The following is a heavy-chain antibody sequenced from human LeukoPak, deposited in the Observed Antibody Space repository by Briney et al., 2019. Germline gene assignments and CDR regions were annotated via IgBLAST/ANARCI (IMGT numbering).Heavy chain of an antibody. D-gene: IGHD6-19*01. J-gene: IGHJ4*02. CDR3: AGKAVAGPYFDY. V-gene: IGHV4-34*01. CDR2: INHRGST. CDR1: GGSFSGYC. Sequence: SETLSLTCVVYGGSFSGYCWSWIRQPPGKGLEWIGEINHRGSTNYNPSLKSRVSISVDTSTNQFSLKLTSVTAADTAVYYCAGKAVAGPYFDYWGQGTLVTVSS.